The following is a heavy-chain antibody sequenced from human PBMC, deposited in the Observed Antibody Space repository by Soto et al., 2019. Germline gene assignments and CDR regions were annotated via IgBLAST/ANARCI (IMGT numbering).Heavy chain of an antibody. CDR3: ASDPWFGALYYYYGMDV. CDR1: GGSISSYY. CDR2: IYYSGST. V-gene: IGHV4-39*02. D-gene: IGHD3-10*01. Sequence: SETLSLTCTVSGGSISSYYWGWIRQPPGKGLEWIGSIYYSGSTYYNPSLKSRVTISVDTSKNQFSLKLSSVTAADTAVYYCASDPWFGALYYYYGMDVWGQGTTVTVSS. J-gene: IGHJ6*02.